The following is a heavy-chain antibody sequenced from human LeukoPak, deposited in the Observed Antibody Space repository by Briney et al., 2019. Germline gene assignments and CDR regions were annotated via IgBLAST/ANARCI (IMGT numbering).Heavy chain of an antibody. CDR3: AKDVRCSGGSCYFYFDY. J-gene: IGHJ4*02. D-gene: IGHD2-15*01. V-gene: IGHV3-23*01. Sequence: EGSLRLSCAASGFTFSSYAMSWVRQAPGKGLEWVSAISSSGGSTNYADSVKGRFTISRDNSKNTLYLQMNSLRAEDTAVYYCAKDVRCSGGSCYFYFDYWGQGTLVTVSS. CDR1: GFTFSSYA. CDR2: ISSSGGST.